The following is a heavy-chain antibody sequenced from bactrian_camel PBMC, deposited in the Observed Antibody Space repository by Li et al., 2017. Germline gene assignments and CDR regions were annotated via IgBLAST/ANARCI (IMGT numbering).Heavy chain of an antibody. V-gene: IGHV3S55*01. CDR3: AADSGSAVPGPLLYVQVPNFGN. Sequence: HVQLVESGGGSVQAGGSLRLSCAVSGYTYSSYCMGWFRQAPGEEREGVAAIDSDGTTRYVDSVKGRFTISQDNAKNTLYLQMNSLKPEDTGVYYCAADSGSAVPGPLLYVQVPNFGNWGRGTQVTVS. CDR1: GYTYSSYC. J-gene: IGHJ6*01. CDR2: IDSDGTT. D-gene: IGHD6*01.